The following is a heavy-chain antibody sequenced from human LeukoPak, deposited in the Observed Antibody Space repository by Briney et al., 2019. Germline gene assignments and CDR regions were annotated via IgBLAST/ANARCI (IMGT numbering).Heavy chain of an antibody. CDR3: ARTDDY. CDR1: GYSFTNYW. V-gene: IGHV5-51*01. J-gene: IGHJ4*02. Sequence: GESLKISCKGSGYSFTNYWIGWVRQMPGKGLEWMGIIYPGDSDAKYSPSFEGQVTISADKSISTAYLQWSSLKASDSAMYYCARTDDYWGQGTLVTVSS. CDR2: IYPGDSDA.